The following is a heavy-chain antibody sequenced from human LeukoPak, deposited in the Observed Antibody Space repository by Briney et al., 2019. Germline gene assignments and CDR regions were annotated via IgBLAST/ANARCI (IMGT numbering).Heavy chain of an antibody. D-gene: IGHD1-14*01. Sequence: GGSLRLSCAASGFTVSSNYMSWVRQAPGQGLEWVSVIYSGGSTYYADSVKGRFTISRDNSKNTLYLQMNSLRAEDPAVYYCARGNPTYFDYWGQGTLVTVSS. J-gene: IGHJ4*02. V-gene: IGHV3-66*01. CDR2: IYSGGST. CDR3: ARGNPTYFDY. CDR1: GFTVSSNY.